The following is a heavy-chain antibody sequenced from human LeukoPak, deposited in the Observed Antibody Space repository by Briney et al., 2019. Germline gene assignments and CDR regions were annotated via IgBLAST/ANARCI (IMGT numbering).Heavy chain of an antibody. CDR3: ARDGYGNNYMDV. CDR2: IYAGSNT. CDR1: GFTLNNNY. Sequence: GGSLRLSCVTSGFTLNNNYMSWVRQAPGKGLEWVSVIYAGSNTRYADSVKGRFTISRDNSKNTLYLQMNTLRAEDTAVYYCARDGYGNNYMDVWGKGTTVTVSS. J-gene: IGHJ6*03. V-gene: IGHV3-53*01. D-gene: IGHD1/OR15-1a*01.